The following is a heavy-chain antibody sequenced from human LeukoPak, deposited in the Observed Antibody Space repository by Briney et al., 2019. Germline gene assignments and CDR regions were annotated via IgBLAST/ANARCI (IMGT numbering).Heavy chain of an antibody. CDR3: ARVLNYGFDY. D-gene: IGHD3-10*01. J-gene: IGHJ4*02. V-gene: IGHV3-74*01. CDR2: IYSGGTST. CDR1: GFTFSNYW. Sequence: GGSLRLSCAASGFTFSNYWMHWVRQAPGKGLGWVSRIYSGGTSTSYADSVKGRFTISRDNAKNTLYLQMNSLRAEDTAVYYCARVLNYGFDYWGQGTLVTVSS.